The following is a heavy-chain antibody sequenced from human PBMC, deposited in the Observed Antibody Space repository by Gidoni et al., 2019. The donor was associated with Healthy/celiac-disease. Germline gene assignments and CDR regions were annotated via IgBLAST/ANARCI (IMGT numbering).Heavy chain of an antibody. D-gene: IGHD1-26*01. CDR1: GFTFRSYG. V-gene: IGHV3-30*18. CDR2: ISYDGSNK. Sequence: QVQLVESGGGVVQPGRSLRLSCAASGFTFRSYGMHWVRQAPGKGLEWVAVISYDGSNKYYADSVKGRFTISRDNSKNTLYLQMNSLRAEDTAVYYCAKDKGRELTRFGLDYWGQGTLVTVSS. CDR3: AKDKGRELTRFGLDY. J-gene: IGHJ4*02.